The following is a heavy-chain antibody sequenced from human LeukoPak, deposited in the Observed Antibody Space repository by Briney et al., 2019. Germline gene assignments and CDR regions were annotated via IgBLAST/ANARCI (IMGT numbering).Heavy chain of an antibody. CDR1: GFTFSNAW. V-gene: IGHV3-15*01. D-gene: IGHD3-10*01. CDR3: ARDGYYYGSGYYFDY. J-gene: IGHJ4*02. Sequence: GGSLRLSCAASGFTFSNAWMSWVRQAPGKGLEWVGRIKSKTDGGTTDYAAPVKGRFTISRDNSKNTLYLQMNSLRAEDTAVYYCARDGYYYGSGYYFDYWGQGTLVTVSS. CDR2: IKSKTDGGTT.